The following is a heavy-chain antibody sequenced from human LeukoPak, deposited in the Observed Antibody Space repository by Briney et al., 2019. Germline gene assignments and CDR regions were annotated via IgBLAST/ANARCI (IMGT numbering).Heavy chain of an antibody. D-gene: IGHD3-3*01. V-gene: IGHV1-8*03. CDR2: MNPNSGNT. J-gene: IGHJ5*02. CDR1: GYTFTSYD. Sequence: GASVKVSCKASGYTFTSYDINWVRQATGQGLEWMGWMNPNSGNTGYAQKFQGRVTITRNTSISTAYMELSSLRSEDTAVYYCARGQGDFWSGYYSYNWFDPWGREPWSPSPQ. CDR3: ARGQGDFWSGYYSYNWFDP.